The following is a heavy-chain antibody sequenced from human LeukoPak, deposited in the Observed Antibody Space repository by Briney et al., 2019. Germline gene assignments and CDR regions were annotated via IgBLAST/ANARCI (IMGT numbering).Heavy chain of an antibody. CDR2: IYPCDSDT. V-gene: IGHV5-51*01. D-gene: IGHD5-24*01. J-gene: IGHJ4*02. CDR1: GYSFTSYW. Sequence: ESLKISCKGSGYSFTSYWIGWVRQMPWKGLEWMGIIYPCDSDTRYSPSFQGQVTISADKSISTAYLQWSSLKASDTAMYYCARQMATTQFDYWGQGTLVTVSS. CDR3: ARQMATTQFDY.